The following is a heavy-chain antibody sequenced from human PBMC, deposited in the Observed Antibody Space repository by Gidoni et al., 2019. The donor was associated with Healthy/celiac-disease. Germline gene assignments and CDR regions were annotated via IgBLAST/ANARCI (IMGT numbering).Heavy chain of an antibody. Sequence: EVQLLASGGGLVQPGGSLRLSCAASGFTFSRYAMSWVRQAPGKGLEWVSAISGSGGSTYYADSVKGRFTISRDNSKNTLYLQMNSRRAEDTAVYYCANQLCSGGSCYLFDYWGQGTLVTVSS. CDR3: ANQLCSGGSCYLFDY. J-gene: IGHJ4*02. V-gene: IGHV3-23*01. CDR1: GFTFSRYA. CDR2: ISGSGGST. D-gene: IGHD2-15*01.